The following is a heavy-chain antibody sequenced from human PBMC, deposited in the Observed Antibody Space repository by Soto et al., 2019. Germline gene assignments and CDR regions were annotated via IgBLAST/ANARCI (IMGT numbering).Heavy chain of an antibody. CDR3: ARDTREYSYRYFDY. Sequence: SETLSLTCSVSGASISDYYWSWSRQLPGKGLEWIGCLYYSGGTTYNPSLKSRVTISMDTSKNQFSLKLSSVTAADTAVYYCARDTREYSYRYFDYWGQGTLVTVSS. J-gene: IGHJ4*02. V-gene: IGHV4-59*01. D-gene: IGHD5-18*01. CDR1: GASISDYY. CDR2: LYYSGGT.